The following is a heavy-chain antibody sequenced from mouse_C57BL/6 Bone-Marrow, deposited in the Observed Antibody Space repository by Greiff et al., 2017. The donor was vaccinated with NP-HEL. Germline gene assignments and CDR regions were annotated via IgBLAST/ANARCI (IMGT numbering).Heavy chain of an antibody. CDR3: ALDSSGLSYWYFDV. J-gene: IGHJ1*03. D-gene: IGHD3-2*02. CDR2: IYPGDGDT. CDR1: GYAFSSSW. Sequence: QVQLQQPGPELVKPGASVKISCKASGYAFSSSWMNWVKQRPGKGLEWIGRIYPGDGDTNYNGKFKGKATLTADKSSSTAYMQLSSLTSEDSAVYFCALDSSGLSYWYFDVWGTGTTVTVSS. V-gene: IGHV1-82*01.